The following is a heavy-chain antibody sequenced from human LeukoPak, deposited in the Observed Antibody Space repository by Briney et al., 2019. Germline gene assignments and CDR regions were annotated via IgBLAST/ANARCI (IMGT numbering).Heavy chain of an antibody. CDR1: GFSFSSYW. Sequence: GGSLRLSCAASGFSFSSYWMTWLRQAPGKGLEWVANIRGDESRKYYLDSVTGRFTISRDNAKNSLYLQMNSLRAEDTAVYYCARDSIGSITGTMGGAFDIWGQGTMVTVSS. D-gene: IGHD1-7*01. CDR3: ARDSIGSITGTMGGAFDI. J-gene: IGHJ3*02. V-gene: IGHV3-7*01. CDR2: IRGDESRK.